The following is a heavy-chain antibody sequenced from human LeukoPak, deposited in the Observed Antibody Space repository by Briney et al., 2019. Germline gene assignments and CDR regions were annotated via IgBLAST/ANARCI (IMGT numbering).Heavy chain of an antibody. J-gene: IGHJ4*02. CDR2: ISGRGTNK. CDR3: ARDRKVTMVRGVIGRSYFDY. CDR1: GFTFSSYA. D-gene: IGHD3-10*01. Sequence: GGSLRLSCAASGFTFSSYAMHWVRQAPGKGLEWVSGISGRGTNKDYADSVKGRFTISRDNSKNTVYLQVNSLRAEDTAVYYCARDRKVTMVRGVIGRSYFDYWGQGTLVTVSS. V-gene: IGHV3-23*01.